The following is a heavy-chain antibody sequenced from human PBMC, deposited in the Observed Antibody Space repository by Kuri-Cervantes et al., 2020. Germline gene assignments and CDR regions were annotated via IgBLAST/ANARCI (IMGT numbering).Heavy chain of an antibody. CDR3: AKDGHSVWAYYFDY. V-gene: IGHV3-9*01. D-gene: IGHD6-19*01. J-gene: IGHJ4*02. CDR2: ISWNSGSI. Sequence: GGSLRLSCAASGSTFDDYAMHWVRQAPGKGLGWVSGISWNSGSIGYADSVKGRFTISRDNAKNSLYLQMNSLRAEDTALYYWAKDGHSVWAYYFDYWGQGTLVTVSS. CDR1: GSTFDDYA.